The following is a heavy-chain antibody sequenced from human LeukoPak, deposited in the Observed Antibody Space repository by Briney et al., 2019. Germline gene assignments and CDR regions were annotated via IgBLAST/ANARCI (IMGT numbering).Heavy chain of an antibody. CDR3: ARGIRMVRAVIRRFRFDY. CDR2: IYYSGST. Sequence: SETLSLTCTVSGGSIDNYYWSWIRQPPGKGLEWIGCIYYSGSTNYNPSLESRVTVSVDTSKTQFSLKLSSVTAADTAMYYCARGIRMVRAVIRRFRFDYWGQGTLVTVPS. CDR1: GGSIDNYY. J-gene: IGHJ4*02. D-gene: IGHD3-10*01. V-gene: IGHV4-59*01.